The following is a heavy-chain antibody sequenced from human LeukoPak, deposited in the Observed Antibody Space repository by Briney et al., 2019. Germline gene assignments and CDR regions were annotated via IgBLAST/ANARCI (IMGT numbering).Heavy chain of an antibody. CDR2: IYHSGST. J-gene: IGHJ4*02. CDR3: ARGENYSGSGIFDF. Sequence: SETLSLTCAVSGYSISSAYFWGWVRQPPGQGLEWLATIYHSGSTSYNPAIRGRVSVSIDTSGNQFSLKLTSVTAADTAMYFCARGENYSGSGIFDFWGQGTLVTVSS. D-gene: IGHD3-10*01. CDR1: GYSISSAYF. V-gene: IGHV4-38-2*01.